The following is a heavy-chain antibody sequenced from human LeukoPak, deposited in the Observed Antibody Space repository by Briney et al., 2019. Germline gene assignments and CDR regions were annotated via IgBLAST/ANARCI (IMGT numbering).Heavy chain of an antibody. Sequence: GASVKVSCKASGYTFTSYDINWVRQATGQGLECMGWMNPNSGNTGYAQKFQGRVTMTRNTSISTAYMELSSLRSEDTAVYYCASQAAIRAHAFDIWGQGTMVTVSS. CDR2: MNPNSGNT. V-gene: IGHV1-8*01. J-gene: IGHJ3*02. CDR3: ASQAAIRAHAFDI. D-gene: IGHD6-25*01. CDR1: GYTFTSYD.